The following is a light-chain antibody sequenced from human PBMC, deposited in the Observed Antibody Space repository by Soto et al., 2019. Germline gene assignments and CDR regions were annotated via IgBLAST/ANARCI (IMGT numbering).Light chain of an antibody. Sequence: DIQMTQSPSSLSAPVRDRVTITCRASQGISNYLAWYQQKPGKVPKLLIYAASTLQSAAPSRFSGSGSGTDFTLTISSLPPEDVATYDCQKYDSAPWTYGQGTKVEIK. CDR3: QKYDSAPWT. J-gene: IGKJ1*01. V-gene: IGKV1-27*01. CDR1: QGISNY. CDR2: AAS.